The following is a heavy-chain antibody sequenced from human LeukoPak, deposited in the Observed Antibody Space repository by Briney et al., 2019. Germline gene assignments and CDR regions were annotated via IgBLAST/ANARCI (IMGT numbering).Heavy chain of an antibody. Sequence: PSETLSLTCTVSGGSISSGNYYWCWIRQPPGEGLEWIGSVYYSGSTYYNPFLKSRVTISVDASKNQFSLKLSSVTAADTAVYFCARHVLRYYDTSGYYFWGQGTLVTVSS. D-gene: IGHD3-22*01. CDR2: VYYSGST. J-gene: IGHJ4*02. CDR1: GGSISSGNYY. V-gene: IGHV4-39*01. CDR3: ARHVLRYYDTSGYYF.